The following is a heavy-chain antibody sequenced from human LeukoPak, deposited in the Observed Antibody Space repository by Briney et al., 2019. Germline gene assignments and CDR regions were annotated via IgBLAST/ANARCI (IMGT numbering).Heavy chain of an antibody. CDR1: GGSISSGDYY. CDR3: ARDVLEAYYFDY. J-gene: IGHJ4*02. Sequence: PSETLSLTCTVSGGSISSGDYYWSWIRQPPGKGLEWIGYIYYSGSTYYNPSLKSRVTISVDTSKNQFSLKLSSVTAADTAVYYCARDVLEAYYFDYWGQGTLVTVSS. CDR2: IYYSGST. D-gene: IGHD1-1*01. V-gene: IGHV4-30-4*08.